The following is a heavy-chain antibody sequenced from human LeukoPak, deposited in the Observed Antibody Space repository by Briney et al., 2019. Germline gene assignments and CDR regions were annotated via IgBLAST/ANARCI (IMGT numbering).Heavy chain of an antibody. D-gene: IGHD3-10*01. V-gene: IGHV3-33*01. J-gene: IGHJ5*02. CDR3: ARNRGPLNWFDP. CDR2: IWYDGSNK. CDR1: GFTFSSYG. Sequence: PGGSLRLSCAASGFTFSSYGMHRVRQAPGKGLEWVAVIWYDGSNKYYADSVKGRFTISRDNSKNTLYLQMNSLGAEDTAVYYCARNRGPLNWFDPWGQGTLVTVSS.